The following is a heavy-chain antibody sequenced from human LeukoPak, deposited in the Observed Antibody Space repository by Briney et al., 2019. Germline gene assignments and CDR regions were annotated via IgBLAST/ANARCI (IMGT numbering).Heavy chain of an antibody. J-gene: IGHJ4*02. CDR1: GGSFSGYY. CDR3: ARGLSVVTAIYPQGIFDY. CDR2: INHSGST. Sequence: PSETLSLTCAVYGGSFSGYYWSWIRQPPGKGLEWIGEINHSGSTNYNPSLKSRVTISVDTSKNQFSLKLSSVTAADTAVYYCARGLSVVTAIYPQGIFDYWGQGTLVTVSS. V-gene: IGHV4-34*01. D-gene: IGHD2-21*02.